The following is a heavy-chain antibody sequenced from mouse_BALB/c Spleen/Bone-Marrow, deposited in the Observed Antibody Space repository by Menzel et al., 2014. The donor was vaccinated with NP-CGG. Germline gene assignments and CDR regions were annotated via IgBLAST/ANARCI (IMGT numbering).Heavy chain of an antibody. V-gene: IGHV14-3*02. Sequence: EVQLQQSGAELVKPGASVPLSCPASFFNLHAPSIPCVPQLPSHFLSFLLLIYPSNGNTKYDPKFQGKATITADTSSNTAYLQIRSGEEYEPACYSVARCEYYAMDYWGRGHSGTVSS. CDR1: FFNLHAPS. J-gene: IGHJ4*01. CDR3: ARCEYYAMDY. CDR2: IYPSNGNT.